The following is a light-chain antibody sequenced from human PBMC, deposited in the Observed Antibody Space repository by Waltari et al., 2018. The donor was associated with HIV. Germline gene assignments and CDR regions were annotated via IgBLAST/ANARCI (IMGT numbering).Light chain of an antibody. V-gene: IGKV3-15*01. CDR2: GAS. Sequence: EIVMTQSPATLSGSPGDRSTLSCKASQSVSSNLAWYQQRPGQAPRLLIFGASTRATGIPARFSGSGSGTEFSLTISSLQSEDFAVYYCQQYNSWPPAWTFGQGTNVEIK. J-gene: IGKJ1*01. CDR1: QSVSSN. CDR3: QQYNSWPPAWT.